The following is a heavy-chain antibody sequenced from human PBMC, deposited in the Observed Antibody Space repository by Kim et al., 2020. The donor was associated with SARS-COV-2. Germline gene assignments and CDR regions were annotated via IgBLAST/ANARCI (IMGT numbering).Heavy chain of an antibody. V-gene: IGHV3-21*01. CDR1: GFTFSSYS. Sequence: GGSLRLSCAASGFTFSSYSMNWVRQAPGKGLEWVSSISSSSSYIYYADSVKGRFTISRDNAKNSLYLQMNSLRAEDTAVYYCARDRLPGGRHHFDYWGQGTLVTVSS. CDR3: ARDRLPGGRHHFDY. D-gene: IGHD3-16*01. CDR2: ISSSSSYI. J-gene: IGHJ4*02.